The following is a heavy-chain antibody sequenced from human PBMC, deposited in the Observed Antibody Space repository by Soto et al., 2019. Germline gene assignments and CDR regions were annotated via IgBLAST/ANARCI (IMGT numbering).Heavy chain of an antibody. V-gene: IGHV4-39*01. Sequence: SETLSLTCTVSGGSISSSSYYWGWIRQPPGKGLEWIGSIYYSGSTYYNPSLKSRVTISVDTSKNQFSLKLSSVTAADTAVYYCARSSSWEYYFDYWGQGTLVTVSS. D-gene: IGHD6-13*01. CDR3: ARSSSWEYYFDY. J-gene: IGHJ4*02. CDR1: GGSISSSSYY. CDR2: IYYSGST.